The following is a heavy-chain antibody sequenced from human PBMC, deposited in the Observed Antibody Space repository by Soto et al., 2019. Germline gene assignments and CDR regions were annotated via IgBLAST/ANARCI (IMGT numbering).Heavy chain of an antibody. CDR1: GFTFSSYW. J-gene: IGHJ6*02. D-gene: IGHD6-13*01. CDR2: INSDGSST. Sequence: GGSLRLSCAASGFTFSSYWMHWVRQAPGKGLVWVSRINSDGSSTSYADSGKGRFTTSRDNAKNTLYLQMNSLRAEDTAVYYCARANMYSSMTPYYYYGMDVWGQGTTVTVSS. V-gene: IGHV3-74*01. CDR3: ARANMYSSMTPYYYYGMDV.